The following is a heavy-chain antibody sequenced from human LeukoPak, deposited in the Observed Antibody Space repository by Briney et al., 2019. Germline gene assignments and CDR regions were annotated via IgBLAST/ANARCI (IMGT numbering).Heavy chain of an antibody. CDR2: ICCSGST. Sequence: SEPQSLTCSFSDSSINRCNGSGRQQPPERGVEWIGYICCSGSTNYNPSLKSRVTISVDTSKNQFSLKLSSVTAADTAVYYCARFSATVASPFDYWGQGTLVTVSS. D-gene: IGHD4-23*01. CDR3: ARFSATVASPFDY. J-gene: IGHJ4*02. V-gene: IGHV4-59*01. CDR1: DSSINRCN.